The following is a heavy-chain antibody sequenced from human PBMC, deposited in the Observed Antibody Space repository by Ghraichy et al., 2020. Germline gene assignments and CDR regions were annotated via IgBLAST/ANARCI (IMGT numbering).Heavy chain of an antibody. CDR3: ARPSYNSGWYFDY. J-gene: IGHJ4*02. CDR1: GGSISNYY. Sequence: SETLSLTWAGSGGSISNYYWSWIRQPPGKGLEWIGYIYYSGSTDYNPSLKSRVTISVDTSKNQFSLKLSSVTAADTAVYYCARPSYNSGWYFDYWGQGTLVTVTT. V-gene: IGHV4-59*01. D-gene: IGHD6-19*01. CDR2: IYYSGST.